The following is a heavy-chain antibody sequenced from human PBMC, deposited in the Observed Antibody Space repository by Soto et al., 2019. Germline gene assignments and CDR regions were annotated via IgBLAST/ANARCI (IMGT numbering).Heavy chain of an antibody. Sequence: QVQLLESGGGVVQPGRSLRLSCAASGFTFSRHAMHWVRQPPGKGLEWVAIISYDGSTIYYGDSVKGRFTISRDNSKNTLYLQMNSLRADDTAVYFCVRHMASTVTTSGWFDPWGQGTLVTVSS. CDR3: VRHMASTVTTSGWFDP. V-gene: IGHV3-30-3*01. D-gene: IGHD4-4*01. J-gene: IGHJ5*02. CDR2: ISYDGSTI. CDR1: GFTFSRHA.